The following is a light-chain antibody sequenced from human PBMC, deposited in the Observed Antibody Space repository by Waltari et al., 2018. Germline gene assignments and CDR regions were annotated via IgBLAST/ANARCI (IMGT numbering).Light chain of an antibody. CDR3: CSYVGLGTYV. CDR2: EVT. V-gene: IGLV2-23*02. Sequence: QSGLAQPASASGSPGQSIPITCTGTSSEVGNYNLVSWYQQRPGKAPRLMIYEVTKRAPGTSDRFSASKSGNTASLSISGLQAQEDEADYYCCSYVGLGTYVFGTGTKVTV. CDR1: SSEVGNYNL. J-gene: IGLJ1*01.